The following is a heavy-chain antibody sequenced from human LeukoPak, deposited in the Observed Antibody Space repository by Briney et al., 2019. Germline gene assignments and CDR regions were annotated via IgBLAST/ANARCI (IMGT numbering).Heavy chain of an antibody. CDR2: ISAYNGNT. Sequence: ASVKVSCKASGYTFTSYAMHWVRQAPGQRLEWMGWISAYNGNTNYAQKLQGRVTMTTDTSTSTAYMELRSLRSDDTAVYYCAREARLIVATILDYWGQGTLVTISS. V-gene: IGHV1-18*01. D-gene: IGHD5-12*01. CDR1: GYTFTSYA. J-gene: IGHJ4*02. CDR3: AREARLIVATILDY.